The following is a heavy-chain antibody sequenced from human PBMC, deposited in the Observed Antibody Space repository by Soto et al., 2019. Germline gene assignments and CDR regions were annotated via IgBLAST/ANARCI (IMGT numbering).Heavy chain of an antibody. V-gene: IGHV4-34*01. J-gene: IGHJ5*02. D-gene: IGHD3-10*01. CDR1: GGPFSGYY. CDR2: INHSGST. Sequence: PSETLSLTCAVYGGPFSGYYWSWIRQPPGKGLEWIGEINHSGSTNYNPSLKSRVTISVDTSKNQFSLKLSSVTAADTAVYYCASCAITMVRGVISDWFDPWGQGTLVTVSS. CDR3: ASCAITMVRGVISDWFDP.